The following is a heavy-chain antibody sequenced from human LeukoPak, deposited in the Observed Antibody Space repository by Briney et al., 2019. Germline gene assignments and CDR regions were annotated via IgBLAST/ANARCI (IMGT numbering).Heavy chain of an antibody. CDR2: ISGDGSNK. V-gene: IGHV3-23*01. D-gene: IGHD6-19*01. Sequence: GGSLSLSYAAAGFTFNVYSMSWVRQAPGKGREWVSCISGDGSNKYYADSVKGRFTISRDNSKNTLYLQMNSLRAEDTAVYYCARDLGIAVPGGWFDPWGQGTLVTVSS. J-gene: IGHJ5*02. CDR3: ARDLGIAVPGGWFDP. CDR1: GFTFNVYS.